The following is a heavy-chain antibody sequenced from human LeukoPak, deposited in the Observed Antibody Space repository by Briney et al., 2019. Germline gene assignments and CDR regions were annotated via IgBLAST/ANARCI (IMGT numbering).Heavy chain of an antibody. CDR1: GYTFTSYA. CDR3: ARDGYCSGGGCYSDDAFHI. D-gene: IGHD2-15*01. CDR2: ISTSTGNP. Sequence: ASVKVSCKASGYTFTSYAMNWVRQAPGQGLEWMGWISTSTGNPTYAQDFTGRFVFSLDTSVTTAYLQISSLKAEDTAFYYCARDGYCSGGGCYSDDAFHIWGQGTMVTVSA. J-gene: IGHJ3*02. V-gene: IGHV7-4-1*02.